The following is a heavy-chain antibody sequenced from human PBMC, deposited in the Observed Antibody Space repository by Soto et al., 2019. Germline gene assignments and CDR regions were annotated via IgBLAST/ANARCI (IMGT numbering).Heavy chain of an antibody. D-gene: IGHD2-15*01. CDR3: ARGSLGYCSGGSCRRANWFDP. CDR1: GGSISSYY. J-gene: IGHJ5*02. CDR2: IYYSGST. Sequence: SETLSLTCTVSGGSISSYYWSWIRQPPGKGLEWIGYIYYSGSTNYNPSLKSRVTISVDTSKNQFSLKLSSVTAADTAVYYCARGSLGYCSGGSCRRANWFDPWGQGTLVTVSS. V-gene: IGHV4-59*01.